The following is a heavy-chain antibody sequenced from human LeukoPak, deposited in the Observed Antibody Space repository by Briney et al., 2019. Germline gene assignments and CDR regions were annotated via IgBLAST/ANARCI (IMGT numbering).Heavy chain of an antibody. CDR2: IKQDGSEK. D-gene: IGHD3-16*01. J-gene: IGHJ3*02. Sequence: TGGSLRLSCAASGFTFSSYWMSWVRQAPGKGLEWVANIKQDGSEKYYVDSVKGRFTISRDNSKNTLYLQMNSLRAEDTAVYYCAKGGLGAPPDAFDIWGQGTMVTVSS. CDR1: GFTFSSYW. V-gene: IGHV3-7*03. CDR3: AKGGLGAPPDAFDI.